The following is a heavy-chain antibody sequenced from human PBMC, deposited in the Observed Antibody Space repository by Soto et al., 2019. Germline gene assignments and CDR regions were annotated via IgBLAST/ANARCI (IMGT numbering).Heavy chain of an antibody. CDR1: GYTFTSYY. CDR2: INPSGGST. V-gene: IGHV1-46*03. CDR3: ARGGEGYYDSSGKAGWGYYFDY. J-gene: IGHJ4*02. Sequence: QVQLVQSGAEVKKPGASVKVSCKASGYTFTSYYMHWVRQAPGQGLEWMGIINPSGGSTSYAQKFRGIVTMTRDSATSTVDMEVSSLRSEDTAVYYCARGGEGYYDSSGKAGWGYYFDYWGQGTLVTVSS. D-gene: IGHD3-22*01.